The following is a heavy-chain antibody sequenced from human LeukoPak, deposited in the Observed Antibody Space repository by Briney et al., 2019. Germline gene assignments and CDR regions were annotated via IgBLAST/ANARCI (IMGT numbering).Heavy chain of an antibody. D-gene: IGHD5-18*01. CDR2: IKQDGSEK. Sequence: GGSLRLSYAASGFTFSSYWMSWVRQAPGKGLEWVANIKQDGSEKYYVDSVKGRFTISRDNAKNSLYLQMNSLRAEDTAVYYCARDRIQLWLSWYFDLWGRGTLVTVSS. CDR3: ARDRIQLWLSWYFDL. CDR1: GFTFSSYW. J-gene: IGHJ2*01. V-gene: IGHV3-7*01.